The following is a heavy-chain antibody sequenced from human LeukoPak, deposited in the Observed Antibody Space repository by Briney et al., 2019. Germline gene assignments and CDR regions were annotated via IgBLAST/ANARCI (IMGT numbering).Heavy chain of an antibody. D-gene: IGHD4-23*01. CDR2: IYTSGST. CDR1: GGSISSGSYY. V-gene: IGHV4-61*02. CDR3: ARDEPDYGGNFVGFDY. Sequence: SETLSLTCTVSGGSISSGSYYWSWIRQPAGKGLEWIGRIYTSGSTNYNPSLKSRVTISVDTSKNQFSLKLSSVTAADTAVYYCARDEPDYGGNFVGFDYWGQGTLVTVSS. J-gene: IGHJ4*02.